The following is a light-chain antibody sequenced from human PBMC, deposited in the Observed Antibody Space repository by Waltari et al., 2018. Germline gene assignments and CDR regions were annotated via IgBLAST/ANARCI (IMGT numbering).Light chain of an antibody. CDR3: QHYVRLPVT. J-gene: IGKJ1*01. CDR2: GAS. V-gene: IGKV3-20*01. Sequence: EIVLTQSPGPLSLSPGERVILSCRVSQSVSRALAWYQQKPGQAPRLLIYGASNRATGIPDRFSGSGSGTDFSLTISRLEPEDFAVHYCQHYVRLPVTFGQGTKVEIK. CDR1: QSVSRA.